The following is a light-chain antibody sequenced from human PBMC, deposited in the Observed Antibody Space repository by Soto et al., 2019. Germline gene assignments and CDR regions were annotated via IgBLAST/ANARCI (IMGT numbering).Light chain of an antibody. CDR3: SSYTSSSTLYV. J-gene: IGLJ1*01. CDR2: EVS. Sequence: QSALTQPASVSGSPGQSITISCTGTSSDVGGYHYVSWYQQHPGKAPKLMIYEVSNRPSGVSNRFSGSKSGNTASLTISGRQAEDEADYYCSSYTSSSTLYVFVTGTKLTVL. V-gene: IGLV2-14*01. CDR1: SSDVGGYHY.